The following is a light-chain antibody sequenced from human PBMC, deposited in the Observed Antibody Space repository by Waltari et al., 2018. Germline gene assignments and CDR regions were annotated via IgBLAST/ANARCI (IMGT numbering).Light chain of an antibody. CDR1: NSNVGINY. Sequence: QSVLTQPPSVSGAPGQRVTISCSGSNSNVGINYVSWFQHVPGAAPRLLLYRNNQRPSGVPDRFSGSKSGSSASLAISGLRSEDDADYYCAAWDVRLRGIFGTGTRVTVL. CDR3: AAWDVRLRGI. J-gene: IGLJ1*01. V-gene: IGLV1-47*01. CDR2: RNN.